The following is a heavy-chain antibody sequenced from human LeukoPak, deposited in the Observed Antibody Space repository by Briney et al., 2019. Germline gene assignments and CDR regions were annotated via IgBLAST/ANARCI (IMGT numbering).Heavy chain of an antibody. CDR2: IIPILGIA. CDR1: GGTFSSYA. Sequence: SVKVSCKASGGTFSSYAISWVRQAPGQGLEWMGRIIPILGIANYAQKFQGRVTMTEDTSTDTAYMELSSLRSEDTAVYYCATVKGYYYGSGSEVDYWGQGTLVTVSS. CDR3: ATVKGYYYGSGSEVDY. D-gene: IGHD3-10*01. V-gene: IGHV1-69*04. J-gene: IGHJ4*02.